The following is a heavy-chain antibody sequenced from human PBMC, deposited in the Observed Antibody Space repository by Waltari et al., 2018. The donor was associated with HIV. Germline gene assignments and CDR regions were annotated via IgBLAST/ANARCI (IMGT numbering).Heavy chain of an antibody. V-gene: IGHV2-5*01. CDR1: GFSLTTSVVG. D-gene: IGHD3-16*01. Sequence: QVTLRESGPAQVKATETLTLTCSFSGFSLTTSVVGGGCIRQLPGKAQEWLAVIYWYGEKRYSPSRDKRLDITKDSSDNRLTLTRTTMDPRDTGTYFCAHSLGRGAFYFDHWGQGTLVTVSS. J-gene: IGHJ4*02. CDR3: AHSLGRGAFYFDH. CDR2: IYWYGEK.